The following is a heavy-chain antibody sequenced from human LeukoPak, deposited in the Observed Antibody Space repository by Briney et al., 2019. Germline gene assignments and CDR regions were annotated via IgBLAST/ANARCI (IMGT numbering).Heavy chain of an antibody. CDR2: MNPDGSEK. V-gene: IGHV3-7*01. CDR3: ARERSWGYYDSSGYYLDY. D-gene: IGHD3-22*01. CDR1: GFSFTYW. J-gene: IGHJ4*02. Sequence: PGGSLRFSCAASGFSFTYWMAWVRRAPGKGLEWVANMNPDGSEKEYADSVKGRFTISRDNAKNSLYLQMNSLRAEDTAVYYCARERSWGYYDSSGYYLDYWGQGTLVTVSS.